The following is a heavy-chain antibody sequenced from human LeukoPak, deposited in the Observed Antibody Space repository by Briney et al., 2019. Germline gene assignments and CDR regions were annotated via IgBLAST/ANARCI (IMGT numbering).Heavy chain of an antibody. CDR1: GFTFSDYY. CDR3: ARDHSIVATIIFDY. J-gene: IGHJ4*02. CDR2: ISSSSSTI. V-gene: IGHV3-11*04. Sequence: GGSLRLSCAASGFTFSDYYMSWIRQAPGKGLEWVSYISSSSSTIYYADSVKGRFTISRDNAKNSLYLQMNSLRAEDTAVYYCARDHSIVATIIFDYWGQGTLVTVSS. D-gene: IGHD5-12*01.